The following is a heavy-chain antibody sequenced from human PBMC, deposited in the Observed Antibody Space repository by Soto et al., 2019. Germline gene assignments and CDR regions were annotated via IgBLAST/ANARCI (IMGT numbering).Heavy chain of an antibody. J-gene: IGHJ4*02. Sequence: EVQLVESGGGLVQPGGSLKLSCAASGFTFSGSAMHWVRQASGKGLEWVGRIRTKVNSYATTYGASVNGRFTISRDDSKNTTYLQMNSLKTEDTAVYYCTTEPGHYWGQGTLVTVSS. CDR2: IRTKVNSYAT. CDR1: GFTFSGSA. D-gene: IGHD3-10*01. V-gene: IGHV3-73*01. CDR3: TTEPGHY.